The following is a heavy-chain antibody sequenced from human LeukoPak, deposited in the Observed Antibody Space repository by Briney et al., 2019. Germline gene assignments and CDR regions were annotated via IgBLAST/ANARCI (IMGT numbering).Heavy chain of an antibody. CDR2: ISFDGSSE. J-gene: IGHJ4*02. Sequence: GGSLRLSCAASGFTFSTYGMHCVRQAPGKGLEWMAVISFDGSSEYYADSVQGRFTVARDNSKNTMYLQMNSLRAEDTAVYYCAKDFRDGYNHPSYYFDSWGQGTLVTVSS. CDR1: GFTFSTYG. D-gene: IGHD5-24*01. CDR3: AKDFRDGYNHPSYYFDS. V-gene: IGHV3-30*18.